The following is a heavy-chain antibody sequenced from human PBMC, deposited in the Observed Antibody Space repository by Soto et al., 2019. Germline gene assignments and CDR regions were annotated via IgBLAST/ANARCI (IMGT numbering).Heavy chain of an antibody. V-gene: IGHV3-7*01. J-gene: IGHJ5*02. Sequence: EVQLVEPGGGLVQPGGSLRLSCGASGFTFSSYWMNWVRQAPGKGLEWVANIKQDGSEKYYVGTVKGRFTISRDHAENSLYLQMNRRTAEDPAVYDCACHAGRATRFYHWGQGTLGTGSS. CDR2: IKQDGSEK. CDR1: GFTFSSYW. CDR3: ACHAGRATRFYH.